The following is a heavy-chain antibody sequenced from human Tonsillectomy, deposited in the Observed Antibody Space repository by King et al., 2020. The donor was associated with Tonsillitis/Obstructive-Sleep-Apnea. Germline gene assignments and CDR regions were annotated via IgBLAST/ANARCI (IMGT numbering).Heavy chain of an antibody. D-gene: IGHD4-23*01. CDR2: ISWDGGST. CDR3: AKSGAPEPGGHYFDY. Sequence: VQLVESGGVVVQPWESLRLSCAASGFTFDDYTMHWVRQAPGKGLEWVSLISWDGGSTYYADSVKGRFTISRDNSKNSLYLQMNSLRTEDTALYYCAKSGAPEPGGHYFDYWGQGTLVTVSS. J-gene: IGHJ4*02. V-gene: IGHV3-43*01. CDR1: GFTFDDYT.